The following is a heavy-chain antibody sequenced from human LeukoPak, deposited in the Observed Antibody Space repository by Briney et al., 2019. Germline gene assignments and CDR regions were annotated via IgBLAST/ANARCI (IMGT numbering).Heavy chain of an antibody. CDR1: GFIFSNYW. V-gene: IGHV3-74*01. CDR3: AKEGRSLQTY. CDR2: ISGDGSST. D-gene: IGHD5-24*01. Sequence: GGSLRLSCAAPGFIFSNYWMHWVRQAPGKGLVWVSRISGDGSSTSYADSVKGRFTISRDNAKNSLYLQMNSLRVEDTAVYYCAKEGRSLQTYWGQGTLVTVSS. J-gene: IGHJ4*02.